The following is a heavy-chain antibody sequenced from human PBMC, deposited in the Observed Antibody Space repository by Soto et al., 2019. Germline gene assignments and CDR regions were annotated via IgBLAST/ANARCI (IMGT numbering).Heavy chain of an antibody. CDR3: AVTYYYDSSGYSNLDS. CDR1: GGTFSSYA. Sequence: VKVSCKASGGTFSSYAISWVRQAPGQGLEWMGGIIPIFGTANYAQKFQGRVTITADESTSTAYMELSSLRSEDTAVYYCAVTYYYDSSGYSNLDSWGQGTLVTVSS. J-gene: IGHJ4*02. CDR2: IIPIFGTA. V-gene: IGHV1-69*13. D-gene: IGHD3-22*01.